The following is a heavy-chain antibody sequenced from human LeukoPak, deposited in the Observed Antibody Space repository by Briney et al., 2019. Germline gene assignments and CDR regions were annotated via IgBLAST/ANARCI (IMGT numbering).Heavy chain of an antibody. CDR3: ARDRTLEWLLSRNWFDP. J-gene: IGHJ5*02. CDR1: GGSINSYY. D-gene: IGHD3-3*01. Sequence: SETLSLTCTVSGGSINSYYWSWIRQPAGKGLEWIGRIYTSGSTNYNPSLKSRVTMSVDTSKNQFSLKLSSVTAADTAVYYCARDRTLEWLLSRNWFDPWGQGTLVTVSS. V-gene: IGHV4-4*07. CDR2: IYTSGST.